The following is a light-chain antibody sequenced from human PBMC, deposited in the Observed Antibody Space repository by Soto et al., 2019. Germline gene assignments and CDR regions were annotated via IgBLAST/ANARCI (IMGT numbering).Light chain of an antibody. Sequence: DIQMTQSPSSLSASIRDRVTITCQASQNITNNLSWYQQKPGKAPNLLIYHASKLAKGVTSRFSGSGSGTDFSFIITSLQREDLATYYCQQYYGLPPLTFGQGTRLEI. CDR3: QQYYGLPPLT. CDR1: QNITNN. J-gene: IGKJ5*01. CDR2: HAS. V-gene: IGKV1-33*01.